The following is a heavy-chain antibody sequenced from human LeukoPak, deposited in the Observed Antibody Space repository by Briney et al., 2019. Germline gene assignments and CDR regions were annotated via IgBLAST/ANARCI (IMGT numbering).Heavy chain of an antibody. CDR1: GFTFSDHY. CDR2: TRNKVNSYTT. J-gene: IGHJ4*02. D-gene: IGHD4/OR15-4a*01. Sequence: GGFLRLSCAASGFTFSDHYIDWVRQAPGKGLEWVARTRNKVNSYTTAYAASVTGRFTVSRDDSSNSVYLQMNSLIIEDTAVYYCARSMYGEGRRIIDFDYWGQGSLLTVSS. V-gene: IGHV3-72*01. CDR3: ARSMYGEGRRIIDFDY.